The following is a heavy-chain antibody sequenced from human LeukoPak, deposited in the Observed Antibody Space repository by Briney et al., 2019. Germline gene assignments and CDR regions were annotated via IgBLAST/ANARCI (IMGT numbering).Heavy chain of an antibody. CDR3: ARVGGIVGATPADY. CDR1: GYTFTSYD. Sequence: ASVKVSCKASGYTFTSYDINWVRQATGQGLEWMGWMNPNSGNTGYAQKFQGRVTMTRNTSISTAYMELSSLRSEDTAVYYCARVGGIVGATPADYRGQGTLVTVSS. D-gene: IGHD1-26*01. V-gene: IGHV1-8*01. CDR2: MNPNSGNT. J-gene: IGHJ4*02.